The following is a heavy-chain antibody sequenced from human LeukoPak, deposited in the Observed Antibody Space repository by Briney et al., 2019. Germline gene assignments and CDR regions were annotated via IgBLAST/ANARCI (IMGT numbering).Heavy chain of an antibody. Sequence: PGGSLRLSCAASGFTFSSYGMHWVRQAPGKGLEWVAVIWYDGSNKYYADSVKGRFTISRDNSKKTLHLQMNSLRAEDTAVYYCARDGIGYGDYPFYYYYYSMDVWGQGTTVTVSS. CDR3: ARDGIGYGDYPFYYYYYSMDV. D-gene: IGHD4-17*01. V-gene: IGHV3-33*01. CDR1: GFTFSSYG. J-gene: IGHJ6*02. CDR2: IWYDGSNK.